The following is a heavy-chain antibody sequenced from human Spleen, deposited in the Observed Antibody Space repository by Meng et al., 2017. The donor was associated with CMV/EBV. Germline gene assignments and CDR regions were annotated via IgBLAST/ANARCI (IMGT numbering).Heavy chain of an antibody. V-gene: IGHV1-69*05. Sequence: SVKVSCKASGGTFISYAVNWVRRAPGQGLEWMGGITPIFGTASYAQKFQGRVRITTDESTSTAYMELSSLRSEDTAVYYCARPADYGSGSRKALGYYYYYGMDVWGQGTTVTVSS. CDR3: ARPADYGSGSRKALGYYYYYGMDV. J-gene: IGHJ6*02. D-gene: IGHD3-10*01. CDR2: ITPIFGTA. CDR1: GGTFISYA.